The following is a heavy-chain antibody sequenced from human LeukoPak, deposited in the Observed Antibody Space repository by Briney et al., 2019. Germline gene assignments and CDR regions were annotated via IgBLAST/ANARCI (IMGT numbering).Heavy chain of an antibody. D-gene: IGHD6-19*01. CDR3: ARDPDSSGWSQYYFDY. V-gene: IGHV3-30-3*01. J-gene: IGHJ4*02. CDR2: ISYDGSNK. Sequence: GGSLRLSCAASGFTFSSYAMHWVRQAPGKGLEWVAVISYDGSNKYYADSVKGRFTISRDNSKNTLYLQMNSQRAEDTAVYYCARDPDSSGWSQYYFDYWGQGTLVTVSS. CDR1: GFTFSSYA.